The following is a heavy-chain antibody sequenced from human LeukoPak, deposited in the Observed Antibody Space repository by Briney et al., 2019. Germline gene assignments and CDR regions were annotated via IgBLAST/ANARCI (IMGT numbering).Heavy chain of an antibody. CDR2: FDPEDGET. D-gene: IGHD6-19*01. V-gene: IGHV1-24*01. CDR3: ATGYSSGWYLSY. J-gene: IGHJ4*02. CDR1: GYTLTELS. Sequence: ASVKVSCKVSGYTLTELSMHWVRQAPGKGLEWMRGFDPEDGETIYAQKFQGRVTMTEDTSTDTAYMELSSLRSEDTAVYYCATGYSSGWYLSYWGQGTLVTVSS.